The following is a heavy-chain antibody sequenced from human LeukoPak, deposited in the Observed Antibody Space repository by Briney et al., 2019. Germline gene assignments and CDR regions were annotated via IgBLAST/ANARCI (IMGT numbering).Heavy chain of an antibody. D-gene: IGHD2-2*01. CDR2: IYYSGST. J-gene: IGHJ5*02. CDR3: AREGCSTSCYFLNWFDP. CDR1: GGSISSYY. Sequence: SETLSLTCTVSGGSISSYYWSWIRQPPGKGLEWIGYIYYSGSTNYNPSLKSRVTISVDTSKNQFSLKLSSVTAADTAVYYCAREGCSTSCYFLNWFDPWGQGTLVTVSS. V-gene: IGHV4-59*01.